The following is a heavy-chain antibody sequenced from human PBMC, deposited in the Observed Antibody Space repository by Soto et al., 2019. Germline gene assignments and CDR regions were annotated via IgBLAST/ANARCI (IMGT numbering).Heavy chain of an antibody. CDR1: GFTFSSYA. D-gene: IGHD2-15*01. V-gene: IGHV3-30-3*01. Sequence: QVQLVESGGGVVQPGRSLRLSCAASGFTFSSYAMHWVRQAPGKGLEWVAVISYDGSNKYYADSVKGRFTISRDNSKNPLYLQMNSLRAEDTAVYYCARPENGGTFDGDYWGQGTLVTVSS. CDR2: ISYDGSNK. J-gene: IGHJ4*02. CDR3: ARPENGGTFDGDY.